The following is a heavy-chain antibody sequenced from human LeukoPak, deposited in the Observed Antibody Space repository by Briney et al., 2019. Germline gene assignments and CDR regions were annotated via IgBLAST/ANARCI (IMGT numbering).Heavy chain of an antibody. CDR2: IYTSGST. J-gene: IGHJ5*02. CDR1: GGSISSYY. Sequence: SETLSLTCTVSGGSISSYYWSWIRQPAGKGLEWIVRIYTSGSTNYNPSLKSRVTMSVDTSKNQFSLKLSSVTAADTAVYYCARGRQRTRITIFPGWFDPWGQGTLVTVSS. V-gene: IGHV4-4*07. CDR3: ARGRQRTRITIFPGWFDP. D-gene: IGHD3-3*01.